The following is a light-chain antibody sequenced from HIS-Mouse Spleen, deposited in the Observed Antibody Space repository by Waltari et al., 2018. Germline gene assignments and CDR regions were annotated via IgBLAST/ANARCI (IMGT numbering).Light chain of an antibody. CDR1: SSDVGGYNY. J-gene: IGLJ1*01. V-gene: IGLV2-8*01. CDR3: SSYAGSTLYV. Sequence: QSALTQPPSASGSPGQSVTISCTGTSSDVGGYNYVPWYQQHPGKAPKLIIYEVSKRPSGVPDRFSGSKSGNTASLTVSGLQAEDEADYYCSSYAGSTLYVFGTGTKVTVL. CDR2: EVS.